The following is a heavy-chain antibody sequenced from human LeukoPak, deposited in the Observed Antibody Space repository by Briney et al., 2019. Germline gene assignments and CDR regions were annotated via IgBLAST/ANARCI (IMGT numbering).Heavy chain of an antibody. CDR2: IYYSGST. CDR3: ARDGGYDRSPEYYFDY. D-gene: IGHD5-12*01. J-gene: IGHJ4*02. CDR1: GGSISSGDYY. Sequence: SETLSLTCTVSGGSISSGDYYWSWIRQPPGKGLEWIGYIYYSGSTNYNPSLKSRVTISVDTSKNQFSLKLSSVTAADTAVYYCARDGGYDRSPEYYFDYWGQGTLVTVSS. V-gene: IGHV4-61*08.